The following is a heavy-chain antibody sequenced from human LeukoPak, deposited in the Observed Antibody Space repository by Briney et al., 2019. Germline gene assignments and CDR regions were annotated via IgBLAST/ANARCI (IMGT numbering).Heavy chain of an antibody. CDR3: ARICSTTDCLISA. J-gene: IGHJ4*02. CDR1: GFTFSGYW. D-gene: IGHD2-2*01. V-gene: IGHV3-74*01. CDR2: ISTDDSYT. Sequence: QAGGSLRLSCAASGFTFSGYWMHWVRQAPGKGLVWVARISTDDSYTSYADCVKGRFTISRDNAKNTVYLQMSSLRAEDTAIYYCARICSTTDCLISAWGQGTLVTVSS.